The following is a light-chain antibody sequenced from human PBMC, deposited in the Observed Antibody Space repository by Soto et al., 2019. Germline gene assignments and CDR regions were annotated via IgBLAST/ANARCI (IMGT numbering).Light chain of an antibody. CDR1: SSDVGGYNY. CDR3: SSYAGTYTWV. Sequence: QSVLTQPRSVSRSPGQSVTISCTGTSSDVGGYNYVSWYQQHPGEAPKLMIYDVIKRPSGVPDRFSGSKSGNAASLTISGLQAEDEADYYCSSYAGTYTWVFGGGTQLTVL. V-gene: IGLV2-11*01. J-gene: IGLJ3*02. CDR2: DVI.